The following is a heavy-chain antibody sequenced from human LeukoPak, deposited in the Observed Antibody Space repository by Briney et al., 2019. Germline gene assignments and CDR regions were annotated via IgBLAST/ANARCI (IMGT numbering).Heavy chain of an antibody. CDR2: ISPNSGGT. J-gene: IGHJ4*02. V-gene: IGHV1-2*04. D-gene: IGHD3-10*01. Sequence: ASVKVSCRASGYTFTGYYMHWVRQAPGQGLEWMGWISPNSGGTNYAQKFQGWVTMTRDTSISTAYMELSRLRSDDTAVYYCARAERYYYGSGSYYLDYWGQGTLVTVSS. CDR1: GYTFTGYY. CDR3: ARAERYYYGSGSYYLDY.